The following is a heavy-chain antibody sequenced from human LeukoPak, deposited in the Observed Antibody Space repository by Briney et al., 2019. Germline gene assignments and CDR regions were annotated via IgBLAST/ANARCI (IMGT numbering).Heavy chain of an antibody. V-gene: IGHV4-59*01. J-gene: IGHJ6*03. Sequence: SETLSLTCTVSGGSISSYYWSWIRQPPGKGLEWIGYIYYSGSTNYNPSLKSRVTISVDTSKNQFSLKLSSVTAADTAVYYCARGLRYFANMDVWGKGTTVTVSS. D-gene: IGHD3-9*01. CDR3: ARGLRYFANMDV. CDR2: IYYSGST. CDR1: GGSISSYY.